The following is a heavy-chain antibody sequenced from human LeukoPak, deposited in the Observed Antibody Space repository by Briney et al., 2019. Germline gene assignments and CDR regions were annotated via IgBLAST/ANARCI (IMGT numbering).Heavy chain of an antibody. J-gene: IGHJ6*03. V-gene: IGHV1-8*01. CDR2: MNPNSGNT. CDR1: GYTFTSYD. D-gene: IGHD6-13*01. CDR3: ARGGAIHSSWYFHYYHYYMDV. Sequence: GASVKVSCKASGYTFTSYDINWVRQATGQGLEWMGWMNPNSGNTGYAQKFQGRVTMTRNTSISTDYMELSSLRSEDTAVYYCARGGAIHSSWYFHYYHYYMDVWGKGTTVTVSS.